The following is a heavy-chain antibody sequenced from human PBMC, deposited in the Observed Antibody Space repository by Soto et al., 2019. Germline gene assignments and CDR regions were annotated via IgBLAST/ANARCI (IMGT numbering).Heavy chain of an antibody. CDR1: GGTFSSYA. Sequence: QMQLVQSGAEVKKPGSSVKVSCKASGGTFSSYAISWVRQAPGQGLEWMGGIIPIFGTANYAQKFQGRVTITADESTSTADMELSSLRSEDTAVYYCARGAYGSGSYYLPYYCDYWGQGTLVTVSS. J-gene: IGHJ4*02. D-gene: IGHD3-10*01. CDR3: ARGAYGSGSYYLPYYCDY. V-gene: IGHV1-69*01. CDR2: IIPIFGTA.